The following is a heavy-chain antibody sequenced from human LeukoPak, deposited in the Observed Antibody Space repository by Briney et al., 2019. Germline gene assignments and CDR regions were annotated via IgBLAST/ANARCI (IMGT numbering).Heavy chain of an antibody. Sequence: SETLSLTCTVSGGSISSSSYYWGWIRQPPGKGLEWIGSIYYSGSTYYNPSLKSRVTISVDTSKNQFSLKLSSVTAADTAVYYCARPSLRLARFDYWGQGTLVTVSS. CDR3: ARPSLRLARFDY. CDR1: GGSISSSSYY. V-gene: IGHV4-39*07. J-gene: IGHJ4*02. CDR2: IYYSGST. D-gene: IGHD5-12*01.